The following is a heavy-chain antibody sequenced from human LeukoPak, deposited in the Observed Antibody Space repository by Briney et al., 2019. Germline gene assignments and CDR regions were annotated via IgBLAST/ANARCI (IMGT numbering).Heavy chain of an antibody. V-gene: IGHV1-18*01. CDR2: ISAYNGNT. J-gene: IGHJ5*02. D-gene: IGHD5-12*01. CDR3: ARDGYQNSNWFDP. CDR1: GYTFTSYG. Sequence: ASVKVSCKASGYTFTSYGISWVQQAPGQGLEWMGWISAYNGNTNYAQKPQGRVTMTADTSTSTAYMELRSLRSDDTAVYYCARDGYQNSNWFDPWGQGTLVTVSS.